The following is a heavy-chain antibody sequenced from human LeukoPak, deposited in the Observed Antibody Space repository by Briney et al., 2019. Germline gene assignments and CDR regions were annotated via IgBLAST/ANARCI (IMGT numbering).Heavy chain of an antibody. V-gene: IGHV3-74*03. Sequence: GGSLRLSCAASGFTFSKYWMLWVRQATGKGLESVSRINTDGTVKTYADTVTGRFTVSRDNAENTMFLQMNSVRDEDTAVYYCATKQWLAPPPDSWGQGTPVTVSS. CDR3: ATKQWLAPPPDS. CDR1: GFTFSKYW. J-gene: IGHJ4*02. D-gene: IGHD6-19*01. CDR2: INTDGTVK.